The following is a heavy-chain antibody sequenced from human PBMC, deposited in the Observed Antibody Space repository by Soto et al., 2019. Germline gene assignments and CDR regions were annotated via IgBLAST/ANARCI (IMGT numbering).Heavy chain of an antibody. J-gene: IGHJ5*02. CDR2: ISHSGRT. D-gene: IGHD1-7*01. CDR3: ASGLPGTTFLLHL. Sequence: SETLSLTCAVSGGAISSSNWCSWVRQPPGKGLEWIGEISHSGRTNYNPSLKSRVIMSIDKSSNEFSLHLSSVTAADTAVYYCASGLPGTTFLLHLWGQGSMVTVSS. V-gene: IGHV4-4*02. CDR1: GGAISSSNW.